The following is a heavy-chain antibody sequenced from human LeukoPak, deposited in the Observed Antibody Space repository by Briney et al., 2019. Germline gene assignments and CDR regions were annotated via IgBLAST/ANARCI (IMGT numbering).Heavy chain of an antibody. CDR1: GGSISSYY. Sequence: PSETLSLTCSVSGGSISSYYWSWIRQPPGKGLEWIGYIYYSGSTNYNPSLKSRVTISVDTSKNQFSLKLSSVTAADTAVYYCARVVDDFWSGYYYYFGYWGQGTLVTVSS. J-gene: IGHJ4*02. CDR2: IYYSGST. CDR3: ARVVDDFWSGYYYYFGY. V-gene: IGHV4-59*01. D-gene: IGHD3-3*01.